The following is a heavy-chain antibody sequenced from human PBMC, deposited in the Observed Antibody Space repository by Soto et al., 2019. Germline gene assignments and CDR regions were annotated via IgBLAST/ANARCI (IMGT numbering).Heavy chain of an antibody. V-gene: IGHV3-74*01. CDR1: GFSFNNYW. J-gene: IGHJ4*02. D-gene: IGHD5-12*01. CDR3: ARGISGAYDSTYDW. Sequence: SLRLSCAASGFSFNNYWMHWVRQAPGKGLVWVSRINSDGTLTNYADSVKGRFTISRDNAKNTLRLQMNSLRAEDTAVYYCARGISGAYDSTYDWWGQGTLVTVSS. CDR2: INSDGTLT.